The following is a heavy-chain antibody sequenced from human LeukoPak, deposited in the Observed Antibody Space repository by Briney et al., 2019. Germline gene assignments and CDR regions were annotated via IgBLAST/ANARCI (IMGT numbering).Heavy chain of an antibody. V-gene: IGHV4-4*02. CDR1: GGSISSSNW. D-gene: IGHD3-10*01. CDR2: IYHSGST. Sequence: SETLSLTCAVSGGSISSSNWWSWVRQPPGKGLEWIGEIYHSGSTNYNSSLKSRVTISADKAKNQFSLKLSSVTAADTAVYYCARYGSGSYYYFDYWGQGTLVTVS. CDR3: ARYGSGSYYYFDY. J-gene: IGHJ4*02.